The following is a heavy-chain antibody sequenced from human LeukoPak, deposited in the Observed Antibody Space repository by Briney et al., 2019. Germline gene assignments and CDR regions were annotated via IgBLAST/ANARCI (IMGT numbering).Heavy chain of an antibody. J-gene: IGHJ4*02. Sequence: SETLSLTCAVYGGSFSGYYWSWMRQPPGKGLEWIGEINHSGSTNYNPYLRGRVTISADTSKNQFSLKLSSVTAADTAVYYCARGAAAGTRPFDSWGQGTLVTVSS. D-gene: IGHD6-13*01. V-gene: IGHV4-34*01. CDR1: GGSFSGYY. CDR3: ARGAAAGTRPFDS. CDR2: INHSGST.